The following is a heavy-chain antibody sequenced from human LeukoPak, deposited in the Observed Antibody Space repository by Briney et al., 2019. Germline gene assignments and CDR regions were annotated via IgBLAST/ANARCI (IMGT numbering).Heavy chain of an antibody. CDR3: ARRGNLVRGVISYYFDY. Sequence: SETLSLACAVYGGPFSGYYWSWIRQPPGKGLEWIGEINHSGSTNYNPSLKSRVTISVDTSKNQFSLKLSSVTAADTAVYYCARRGNLVRGVISYYFDYWGQGTLVTVSS. D-gene: IGHD3-10*01. CDR1: GGPFSGYY. CDR2: INHSGST. J-gene: IGHJ4*02. V-gene: IGHV4-34*01.